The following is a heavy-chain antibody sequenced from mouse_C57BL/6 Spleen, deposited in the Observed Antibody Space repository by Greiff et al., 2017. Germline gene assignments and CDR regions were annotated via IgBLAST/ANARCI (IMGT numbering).Heavy chain of an antibody. V-gene: IGHV1-7*01. Sequence: VQLQESGAELAKPGASVKLSCKASGYTFTSYWMHWVKQRPGQGLEWIGYINPSSGYTKYNQKFKDKATLTADKSYSTAYMQLSSLTYEDSAVYYCAREGPYYFDYWGQGTTLTVSS. D-gene: IGHD3-3*01. CDR3: AREGPYYFDY. J-gene: IGHJ2*01. CDR1: GYTFTSYW. CDR2: INPSSGYT.